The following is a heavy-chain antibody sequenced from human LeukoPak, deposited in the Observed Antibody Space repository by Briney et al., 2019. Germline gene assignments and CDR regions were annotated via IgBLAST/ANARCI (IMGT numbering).Heavy chain of an antibody. J-gene: IGHJ5*02. CDR3: ARGGGSYYDFWSGKDPFDP. D-gene: IGHD3-3*01. Sequence: SETLSLTCTVSGGFISSSSYYWGWIRQPPGKGLEWIGSMYYSASTYYHPSLTSRVTMSIDMSKNQFSLRLTSVTAADTAVYYCARGGGSYYDFWSGKDPFDPWGQGTLVTVSS. V-gene: IGHV4-39*07. CDR1: GGFISSSSYY. CDR2: MYYSAST.